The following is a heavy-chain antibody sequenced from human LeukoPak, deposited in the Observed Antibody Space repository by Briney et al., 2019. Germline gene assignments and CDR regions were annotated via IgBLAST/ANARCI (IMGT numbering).Heavy chain of an antibody. Sequence: ASVKVSCKASGYTFTSYDIGWVRQAPGQGLEWMGWITSYNGNTNSAQNLQGRVTMTTDTSTSTAYMELRSLRSDDTAVYYCARDVVGANPAFDYWGQGTLVTVSS. V-gene: IGHV1-18*01. CDR2: ITSYNGNT. J-gene: IGHJ4*02. CDR1: GYTFTSYD. D-gene: IGHD2-15*01. CDR3: ARDVVGANPAFDY.